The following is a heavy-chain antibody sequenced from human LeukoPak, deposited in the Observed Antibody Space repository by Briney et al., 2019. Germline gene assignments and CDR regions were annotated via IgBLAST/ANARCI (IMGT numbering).Heavy chain of an antibody. Sequence: PGGSLRLSCAASGFTFSSYAMSWVRQAPGKGLEWVSAISGRGGSTYYADSVKGRFTISRDNSKNTLYLQMNSLRAEDTAVYYCAKDVRGYSGSCFDYWGQGTLVTVSS. CDR2: ISGRGGST. V-gene: IGHV3-23*01. J-gene: IGHJ4*02. CDR3: AKDVRGYSGSCFDY. D-gene: IGHD1-26*01. CDR1: GFTFSSYA.